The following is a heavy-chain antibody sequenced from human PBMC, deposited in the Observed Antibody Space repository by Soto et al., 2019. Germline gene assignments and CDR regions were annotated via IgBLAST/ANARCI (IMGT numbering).Heavy chain of an antibody. Sequence: SETLSLTCTVSGGSISSGTSYWSWIRQPPGKGLEWIGYIYYSGSTNYNPSLKSRVTISVDTSKNQFSLKLSSVTAADTAVYYCARSYCGGDCPFDYWGQGTLVTVSS. V-gene: IGHV4-61*01. D-gene: IGHD2-21*01. CDR1: GGSISSGTSY. CDR3: ARSYCGGDCPFDY. J-gene: IGHJ4*02. CDR2: IYYSGST.